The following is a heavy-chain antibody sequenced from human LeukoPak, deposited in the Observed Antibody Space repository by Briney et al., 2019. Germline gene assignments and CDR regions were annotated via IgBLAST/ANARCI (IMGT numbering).Heavy chain of an antibody. Sequence: ASVKVSCKASGYTFSSYAISWVRQAPGQGLEWMGGIIPIFGTANYAQKFQGRVTITADKSTSTAYMELSSLRSEDTAVYYCARSGYCSGGSCYFRAFDIWGQGTMVTVSS. CDR1: GYTFSSYA. D-gene: IGHD2-15*01. J-gene: IGHJ3*02. CDR3: ARSGYCSGGSCYFRAFDI. CDR2: IIPIFGTA. V-gene: IGHV1-69*06.